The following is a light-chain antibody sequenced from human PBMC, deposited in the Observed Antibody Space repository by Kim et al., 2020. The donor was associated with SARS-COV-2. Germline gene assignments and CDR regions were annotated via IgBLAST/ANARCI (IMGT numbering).Light chain of an antibody. CDR1: QSVSRY. J-gene: IGKJ1*01. Sequence: LSPGERATRSCRASQSVSRYLAWYQHKLGQAPRLLIYDASNRATGIPARFSGSGSGTDFTLAISSLEPEDFGIYYCQQRSTWPWTFGQGTKVDIK. CDR3: QQRSTWPWT. CDR2: DAS. V-gene: IGKV3-11*01.